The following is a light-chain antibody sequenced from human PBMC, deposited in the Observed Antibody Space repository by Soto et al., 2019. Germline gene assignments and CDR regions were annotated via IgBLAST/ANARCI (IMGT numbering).Light chain of an antibody. CDR2: GSS. CDR1: ETVSTN. V-gene: IGKV3-15*01. Sequence: EIVLTQSPATLSVSPGERATLSCRATETVSTNLAWFQRKAGQPPRLLIYGSSTRATGVPDRFSGSGSGTELEVLIRSMQSEDVAGYYCKHYNNWPGTFGHGTKLDMK. CDR3: KHYNNWPGT. J-gene: IGKJ1*01.